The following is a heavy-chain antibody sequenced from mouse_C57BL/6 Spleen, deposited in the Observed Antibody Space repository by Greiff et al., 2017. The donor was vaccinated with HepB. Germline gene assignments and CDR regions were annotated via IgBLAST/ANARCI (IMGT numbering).Heavy chain of an antibody. Sequence: QVQLQQPGAELVMPGASVKLSCKASGYTFTSYWMHWVKQRPGQGLEWIGEIDPSDSYTTYNQKFKGKSTLTVDKSSSTAYMQLSSLTSEDSAVYYCARRQLGQSYYFDYWGQGTTLTVSS. V-gene: IGHV1-69*01. D-gene: IGHD4-1*02. J-gene: IGHJ2*01. CDR1: GYTFTSYW. CDR3: ARRQLGQSYYFDY. CDR2: IDPSDSYT.